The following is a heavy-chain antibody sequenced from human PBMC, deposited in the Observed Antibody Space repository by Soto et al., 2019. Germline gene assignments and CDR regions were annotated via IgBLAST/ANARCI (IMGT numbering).Heavy chain of an antibody. D-gene: IGHD1-26*01. Sequence: EVQLLESGGGLVQPGGSLRLSCAASGFTFSSYGMRWVRQAPGKGLEWVSAISGSGGSTYYADSVKGRFTISRDNSKNTLSLQMNSLRAEDTDVYYCERPGSGSYYDYWGQGTLVTVSS. V-gene: IGHV3-23*01. CDR3: ERPGSGSYYDY. CDR2: ISGSGGST. CDR1: GFTFSSYG. J-gene: IGHJ4*02.